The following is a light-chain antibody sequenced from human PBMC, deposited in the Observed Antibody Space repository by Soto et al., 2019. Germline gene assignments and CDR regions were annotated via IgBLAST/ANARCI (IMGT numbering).Light chain of an antibody. V-gene: IGLV2-11*01. CDR1: SSDVGGYDY. Sequence: SVLTQPRSVSGSPGQSFTISCTGASSDVGGYDYVSWYQQHPGKAPKLMIYDVSKRPSGVPDRFSGSKSGNTASLTISGLQTEDEADYYCCSYAGRYTYVFGTGTKVTVL. J-gene: IGLJ1*01. CDR2: DVS. CDR3: CSYAGRYTYV.